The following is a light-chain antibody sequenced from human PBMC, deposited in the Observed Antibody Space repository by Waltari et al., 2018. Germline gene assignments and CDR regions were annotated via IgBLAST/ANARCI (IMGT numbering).Light chain of an antibody. J-gene: IGLJ3*02. CDR2: YKPDSTI. V-gene: IGLV5-45*01. CDR3: MILYNNAVV. Sequence: QAVLTQPAALSASPGASARLTCTLRSDINVRTYKIYWYQQRPRSPPQFPLKYKPDSTIQLGSGVPSRFSGAKDTSDNVFILLISGLHSEDEADYYCMILYNNAVVFGGGTNLTVL. CDR1: SDINVRTYK.